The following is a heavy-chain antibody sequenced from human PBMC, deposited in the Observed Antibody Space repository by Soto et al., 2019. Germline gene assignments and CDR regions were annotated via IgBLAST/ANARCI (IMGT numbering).Heavy chain of an antibody. Sequence: ASVKVSCKASGYTFTRYAIHWVRQAPGQRLEWMGWINGGNGNTKYPQKFQDRVTITRDTSASTSYMELSSLRSEDTAVYYCARDTYYGSGSYSYMDVWGKGTTVTVSS. CDR3: ARDTYYGSGSYSYMDV. CDR1: GYTFTRYA. V-gene: IGHV1-3*01. J-gene: IGHJ6*03. CDR2: INGGNGNT. D-gene: IGHD3-10*01.